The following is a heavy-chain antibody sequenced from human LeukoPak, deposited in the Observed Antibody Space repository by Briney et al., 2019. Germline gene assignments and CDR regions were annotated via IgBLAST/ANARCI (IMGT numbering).Heavy chain of an antibody. CDR3: ARQYCSSTSCSYYFDY. CDR1: GASISSHY. Sequence: SETLSLTCTVSGASISSHYWSWIRQSPGKGLEWIGYVSYSGSTDYNPSLKSRVTLSVDTSKNQISLRLSSVTAADTAVYYCARQYCSSTSCSYYFDYWGQGTLVTVSS. D-gene: IGHD2-2*01. CDR2: VSYSGST. V-gene: IGHV4-59*11. J-gene: IGHJ4*02.